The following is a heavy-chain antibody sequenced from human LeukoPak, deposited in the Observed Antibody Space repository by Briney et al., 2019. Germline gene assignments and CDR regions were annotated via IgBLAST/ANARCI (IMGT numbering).Heavy chain of an antibody. V-gene: IGHV5-51*01. CDR1: GYTFASYW. CDR2: ILPGNSNT. CDR3: VRHNLYALDY. D-gene: IGHD2/OR15-2a*01. J-gene: IGHJ4*02. Sequence: GESLEISCKGSGYTFASYWIGWARQMPGKGLEWMAIILPGNSNTVYNPSFQGQVTISADKSISTAYLQWRGLQASDTAIYYCVRHNLYALDYWGQGTLVTVSS.